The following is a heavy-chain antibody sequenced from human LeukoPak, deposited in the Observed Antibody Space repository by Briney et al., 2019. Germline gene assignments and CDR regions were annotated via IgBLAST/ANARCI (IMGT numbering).Heavy chain of an antibody. J-gene: IGHJ4*02. CDR3: ARGDYYATTGYYNN. V-gene: IGHV4-4*03. CDR1: GGSLTSDNW. CDR2: IHQSGST. D-gene: IGHD3-22*01. Sequence: PPGTLSLTCAVSGGSLTSDNWWSGVRQPPGKGVGWVGEIHQSGSTNYNPYLKSCVTITGDKSKSQFAMKLRSVPAADTAVYYCARGDYYATTGYYNNWGRGTLVTVSS.